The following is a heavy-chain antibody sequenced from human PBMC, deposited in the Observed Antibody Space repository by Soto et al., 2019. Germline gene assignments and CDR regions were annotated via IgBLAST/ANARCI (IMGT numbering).Heavy chain of an antibody. V-gene: IGHV3-53*01. CDR2: IYSGGST. CDR1: GFTVSSNY. D-gene: IGHD3-10*01. CDR3: ARDKHVWFGEGQYGMDV. J-gene: IGHJ6*02. Sequence: PGGSLRLSCAASGFTVSSNYMSWVRQAPGKGLEWVSVIYSGGSTYYADSVKGRFTISRDNSKNTLYLQMNSLRAEDTAVYYCARDKHVWFGEGQYGMDVWGQGTTVTVSS.